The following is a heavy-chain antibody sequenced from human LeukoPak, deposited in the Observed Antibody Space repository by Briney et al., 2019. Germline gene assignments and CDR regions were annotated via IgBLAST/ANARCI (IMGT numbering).Heavy chain of an antibody. D-gene: IGHD3-22*01. J-gene: IGHJ5*02. V-gene: IGHV1-18*01. CDR3: ARYYYDSSGYYSWFDP. CDR2: ISAYNGNT. CDR1: GYTFTSYG. Sequence: ASVKVSCKASGYTFTSYGISWVRQAPGQGLEWMGWISAYNGNTNYAQKLQGRVTMTTDTSTSTAYMELRSLRSDDTAVHYCARYYYDSSGYYSWFDPWGQGTLVTVSS.